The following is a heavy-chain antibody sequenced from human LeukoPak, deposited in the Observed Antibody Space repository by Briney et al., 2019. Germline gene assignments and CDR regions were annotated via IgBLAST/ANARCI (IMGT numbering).Heavy chain of an antibody. D-gene: IGHD4-11*01. CDR3: ARDLTVTSTCWFDR. CDR2: ITGRSTYI. J-gene: IGHJ5*02. V-gene: IGHV3-21*01. CDR1: GFTFSSYT. Sequence: GGSLRLSCAVSGFTFSSYTMNWVRQAPGKGLEWVSSITGRSTYIYYADSVKGRFAISRDNAKNSLYLQMNSLRAEDTAVYYCARDLTVTSTCWFDRWGQGTLVTVSS.